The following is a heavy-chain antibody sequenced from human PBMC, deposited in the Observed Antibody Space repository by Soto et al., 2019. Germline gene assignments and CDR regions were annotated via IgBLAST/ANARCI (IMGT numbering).Heavy chain of an antibody. D-gene: IGHD3-9*01. CDR2: IYYSGST. J-gene: IGHJ4*02. V-gene: IGHV4-31*03. CDR1: GGSISSGGYY. Sequence: PSETLSLTCTVSGGSISSGGYYWNWIRQHPGKGLEWIGYIYYSGSTYYNPSLKNRVTISVDTSKNQFSLKLSSVTAADTAVYFCARLEGLATISYYFDFWGPGALVTVSS. CDR3: ARLEGLATISYYFDF.